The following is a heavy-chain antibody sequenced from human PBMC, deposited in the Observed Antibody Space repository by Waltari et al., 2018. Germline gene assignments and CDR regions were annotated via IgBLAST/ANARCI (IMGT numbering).Heavy chain of an antibody. CDR2: IIPIFGTA. D-gene: IGHD6-13*01. V-gene: IGHV1-69*12. CDR3: ARGEPLPPVYSSSWYDDY. J-gene: IGHJ4*02. CDR1: GGTFSSYA. Sequence: QVQLVQSGAEVKKPGSSVKVSCKASGGTFSSYAISWVRQAPGQGLEWMGGIIPIFGTANYAQKFQGRVTITADESTSTAYMELSSLRSEDTAVYYCARGEPLPPVYSSSWYDDYWGQGTLVTVSS.